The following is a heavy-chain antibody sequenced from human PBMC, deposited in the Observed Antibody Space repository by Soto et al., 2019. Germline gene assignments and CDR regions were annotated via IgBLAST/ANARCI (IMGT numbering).Heavy chain of an antibody. D-gene: IGHD2-2*01. CDR3: ARARIVVVPAAMHYYYYYGMDV. V-gene: IGHV4-61*01. CDR2: IYYSGST. J-gene: IGHJ6*02. CDR1: GGSVSSGSYY. Sequence: SETLSLTCTVSGGSVSSGSYYRSWIRQPPGKGLEWIGYIYYSGSTNYNPSLKSRVTISVDTSKNQFSLKLSSVTAADTAVYYCARARIVVVPAAMHYYYYYGMDVWGQGTTVTVSS.